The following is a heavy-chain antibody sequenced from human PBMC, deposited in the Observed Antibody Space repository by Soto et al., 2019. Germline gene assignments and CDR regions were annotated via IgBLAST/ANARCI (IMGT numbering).Heavy chain of an antibody. CDR3: ARSITIFGVVPNWFDP. CDR1: GGSISSYY. V-gene: IGHV4-59*01. Sequence: QVQLQESGPGLVKPSETLSLTCTVSGGSISSYYWSWIRQPPGKGLEWIGYIYYSGSTNYNPSLQCRLTISVDTSKPQFSLKLSSVTAADTAVYYCARSITIFGVVPNWFDPWGQGTLVTVSS. J-gene: IGHJ5*02. D-gene: IGHD3-3*01. CDR2: IYYSGST.